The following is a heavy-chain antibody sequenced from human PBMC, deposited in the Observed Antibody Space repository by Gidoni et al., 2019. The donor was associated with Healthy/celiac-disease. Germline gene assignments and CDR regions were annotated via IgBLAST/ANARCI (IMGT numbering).Heavy chain of an antibody. V-gene: IGHV1-46*01. CDR2: INPSGGST. CDR1: GYTFTSYY. D-gene: IGHD3-3*01. Sequence: QVQLVQSGAEVKKPGASVQVSCKASGYTFTSYYMHWVRQAPGQGLEWMGIINPSGGSTSYAQKFQGRVTMTRDTSTSTVYMELSSLRSEDTAVYYCARDQGLRFLEWLLDYWGQGTLVTVSS. CDR3: ARDQGLRFLEWLLDY. J-gene: IGHJ4*02.